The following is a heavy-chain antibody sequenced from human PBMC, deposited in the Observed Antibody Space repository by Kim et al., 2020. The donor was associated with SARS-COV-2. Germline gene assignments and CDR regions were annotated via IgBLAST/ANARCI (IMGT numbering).Heavy chain of an antibody. CDR3: ARASSGYKIGVY. V-gene: IGHV3-33*05. J-gene: IGHJ4*02. CDR2: ISYDGSNK. Sequence: GGSLRLSCAASGFTFSSYAMHWVRQAPGKGLEWVAVISYDGSNKYYAGSVKGQFTVSRDNSKSTLYLQMNSLRAEDTAVYYCARASSGYKIGVYWGQGTLVTVSS. D-gene: IGHD5-12*01. CDR1: GFTFSSYA.